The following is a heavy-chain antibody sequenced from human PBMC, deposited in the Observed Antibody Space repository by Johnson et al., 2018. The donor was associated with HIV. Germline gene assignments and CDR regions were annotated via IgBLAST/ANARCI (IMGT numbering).Heavy chain of an antibody. Sequence: VQLVESGGVVVQPGGSLRLSCAASGFTFDDYTMHWVRQASGKGLEWVGRIRSRANSYATAYAASVKGRFTISRDDSKNTLYLQMNSLKTEDTAVYYCTTSRWDYGGSFDVWGHGTVVSVSS. D-gene: IGHD4-23*01. J-gene: IGHJ3*01. CDR1: GFTFDDYT. CDR3: TTSRWDYGGSFDV. V-gene: IGHV3-73*01. CDR2: IRSRANSYAT.